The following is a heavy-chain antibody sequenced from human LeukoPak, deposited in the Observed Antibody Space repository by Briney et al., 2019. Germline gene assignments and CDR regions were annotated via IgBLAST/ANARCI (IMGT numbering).Heavy chain of an antibody. V-gene: IGHV4-39*01. D-gene: IGHD3-22*01. CDR3: ARVTGYMIEDYFDY. CDR2: IYYSGTT. J-gene: IGHJ4*02. Sequence: SETLSLTCTVSGGSISSSSYYWGWIRQPPGKGLEWIGTIYYSGTTHYGPSLKSRVTISVDTSKNQFSLKLSSVTAADTAVYYCARVTGYMIEDYFDYWGQGTLVTVSS. CDR1: GGSISSSSYY.